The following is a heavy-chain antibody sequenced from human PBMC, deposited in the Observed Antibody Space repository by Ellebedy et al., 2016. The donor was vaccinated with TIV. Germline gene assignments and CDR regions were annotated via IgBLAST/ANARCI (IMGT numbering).Heavy chain of an antibody. CDR3: ARESVRYFDWDY. Sequence: GGSLRLSCVASGFTLSGYWMHWVRQVPGKGLVWLARINTDGSSTSYADSVEGRFTISRDNAKKTLYLGMSGLRSDDTAVYYCARESVRYFDWDYWGQGTPVTVSS. CDR1: GFTLSGYW. D-gene: IGHD3-9*01. J-gene: IGHJ4*02. V-gene: IGHV3-74*01. CDR2: INTDGSST.